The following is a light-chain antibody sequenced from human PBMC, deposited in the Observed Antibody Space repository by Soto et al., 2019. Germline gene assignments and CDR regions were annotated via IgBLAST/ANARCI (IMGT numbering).Light chain of an antibody. CDR3: QQYNDWPPIT. J-gene: IGKJ5*01. CDR1: QSVSSN. Sequence: EIVMTQSPTTLSVSPGEKATLSYMASQSVSSNLAWYQKKPVQAPRLLXYDASTRATVIPARFSGSGSGTEFTLTISSLQSEDFAVYYCQQYNDWPPITFGQGTRLEIK. CDR2: DAS. V-gene: IGKV3-15*01.